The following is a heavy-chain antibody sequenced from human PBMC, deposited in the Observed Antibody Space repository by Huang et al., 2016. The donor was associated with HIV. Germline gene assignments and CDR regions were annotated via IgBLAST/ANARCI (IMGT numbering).Heavy chain of an antibody. D-gene: IGHD6-19*01. Sequence: QVQLQQWGAGLLRPSETLSLTCAVYGGSFSGYYGTWIRQPPGKGLEWIGEINHRESNNYNPSLKSRVTISVDTSRNQFSLTLTSVTAADTAVYYCARGQGGCYYYYMDVWGKGTTVTVSS. CDR1: GGSFSGYY. V-gene: IGHV4-34*01. CDR3: ARGQGGCYYYYMDV. J-gene: IGHJ6*03. CDR2: INHRESN.